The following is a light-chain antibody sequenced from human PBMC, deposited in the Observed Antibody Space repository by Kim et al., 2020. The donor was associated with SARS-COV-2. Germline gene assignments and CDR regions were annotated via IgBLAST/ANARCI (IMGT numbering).Light chain of an antibody. CDR3: QQYGASPRT. V-gene: IGKV3-20*01. J-gene: IGKJ1*01. CDR2: GAS. CDR1: QSVSTY. Sequence: IVLTQSPGTLSFSPGERATLSCRTSQSVSTYLAWFQQKPGQTPRLLIYGASSRATGIPDRFSGSGSGTEFTLTISRLEPEDFALYFCQQYGASPRTFGQGTKVDIK.